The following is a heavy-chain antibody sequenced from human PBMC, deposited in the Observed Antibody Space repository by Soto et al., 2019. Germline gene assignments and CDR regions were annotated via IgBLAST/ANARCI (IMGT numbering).Heavy chain of an antibody. Sequence: ASVKVSCKASGFTFTSSAVQWVRQARGQRLEWIGWIVVGSGNTNYAQKFQERVTITRDMSTSTAYMELSSLRSEDTAVYYCAAESEYSSSPLVRYYYGMDVWG. D-gene: IGHD6-6*01. CDR2: IVVGSGNT. CDR1: GFTFTSSA. J-gene: IGHJ6*02. CDR3: AAESEYSSSPLVRYYYGMDV. V-gene: IGHV1-58*01.